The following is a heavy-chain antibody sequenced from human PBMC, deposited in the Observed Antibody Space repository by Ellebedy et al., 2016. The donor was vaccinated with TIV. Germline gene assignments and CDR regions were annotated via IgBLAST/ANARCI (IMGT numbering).Heavy chain of an antibody. V-gene: IGHV1-2*02. CDR3: AREPLPSNTQEWTQGFDS. J-gene: IGHJ4*02. CDR1: GYTFTDYY. Sequence: AASVKVSCKASGYTFTDYYIHWVRQAPGQGLEWMGWINPNSGVTHFAPRFQGRVTLTRDTSTSTAYMELSSLRSDDTAVYYCAREPLPSNTQEWTQGFDSWGQGPLVTVSS. D-gene: IGHD3-3*01. CDR2: INPNSGVT.